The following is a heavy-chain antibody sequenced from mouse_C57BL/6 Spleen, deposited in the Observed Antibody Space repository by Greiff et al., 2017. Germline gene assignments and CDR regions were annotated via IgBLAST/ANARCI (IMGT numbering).Heavy chain of an antibody. J-gene: IGHJ4*01. V-gene: IGHV1-82*01. CDR2: IYPGDGDT. Sequence: QVQLQQSGPELVKPGASVKISCKASGYAFSSSWMNWVKQRPGTGLEWIGRIYPGDGDTNYNGKFKGKATLTADKSSSAAYMQLSSLTSEDSAVYFCARTRVSAGYYAMDYWGQGTSVTVSS. CDR3: ARTRVSAGYYAMDY. CDR1: GYAFSSSW.